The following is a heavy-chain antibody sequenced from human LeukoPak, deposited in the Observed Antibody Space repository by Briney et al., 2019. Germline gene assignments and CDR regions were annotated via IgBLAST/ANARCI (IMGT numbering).Heavy chain of an antibody. D-gene: IGHD4-17*01. V-gene: IGHV1-18*01. CDR2: ISAYNGNT. J-gene: IGHJ4*01. CDR1: GYPFDNFG. CDR3: ARDRVGGDLTGVSLY. Sequence: ASVKVSCKASGYPFDNFGLTWVRQAPGQGLEWMGWISAYNGNTHYAQKFRGRLTSTTETSTSTAYLELRSLKSDYTAVYYCARDRVGGDLTGVSLYWGQGTLVTVSS.